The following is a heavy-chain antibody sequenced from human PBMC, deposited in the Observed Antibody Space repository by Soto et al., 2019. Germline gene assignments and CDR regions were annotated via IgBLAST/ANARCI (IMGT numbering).Heavy chain of an antibody. CDR2: ITASGDYT. Sequence: EVQLLESGGGLVQPGGSLRLSCAASLFTFRSYTMSWARQAPGKGPEWASAITASGDYTVYADSVKGRFTISRDNSKNTLFLEMSSLRAEDTGVYFCAGRGGSGSYYWGQGTLVTVSS. CDR1: LFTFRSYT. D-gene: IGHD3-10*01. J-gene: IGHJ4*02. V-gene: IGHV3-23*01. CDR3: AGRGGSGSYY.